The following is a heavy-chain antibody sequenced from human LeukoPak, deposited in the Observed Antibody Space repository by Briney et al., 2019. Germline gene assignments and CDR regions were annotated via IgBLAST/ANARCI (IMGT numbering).Heavy chain of an antibody. CDR1: GFTFSSYG. J-gene: IGHJ4*02. CDR2: ISYDGSNK. CDR3: ARAASNIPAARVSFDY. Sequence: GGSLRLSCAASGFTFSSYGMHWVRQAPGKGLEWVAVISYDGSNKYYADSVKGRFTISRDNSKNTLYLQMNSLRSEDTAVYYCARAASNIPAARVSFDYWGQGTLVTVSS. D-gene: IGHD2-2*01. V-gene: IGHV3-30*03.